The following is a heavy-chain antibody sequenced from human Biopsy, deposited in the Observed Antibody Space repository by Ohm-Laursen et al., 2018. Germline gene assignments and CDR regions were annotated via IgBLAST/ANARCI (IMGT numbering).Heavy chain of an antibody. V-gene: IGHV4-61*01. Sequence: SDTLSLTCTVSGDSVSSGSFYWTWIRQPPGQGLEYIGYIYDRGSTANYNPSLKNRVTMSVDTSKNQFSLKLSSVTAADTAIYYCARGMRSSGWPYFDSWGQGTLVTVSS. J-gene: IGHJ4*02. D-gene: IGHD6-19*01. CDR3: ARGMRSSGWPYFDS. CDR1: GDSVSSGSFY. CDR2: IYDRGSTA.